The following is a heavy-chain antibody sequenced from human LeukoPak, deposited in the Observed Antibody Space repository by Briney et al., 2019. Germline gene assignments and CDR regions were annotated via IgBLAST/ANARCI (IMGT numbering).Heavy chain of an antibody. CDR1: GFTFDDYA. V-gene: IGHV3-9*01. Sequence: PGGSLRLSCAASGFTFDDYAMHWVRQAPGKGLEWVSGISWNSGSIGYADSVKGRFTISRDNAKNSLYLQMNSLRAEDTALYYCAKASTLPYCSSTSCYSRLDYWGQGTLVTVSS. J-gene: IGHJ4*02. D-gene: IGHD2-2*02. CDR3: AKASTLPYCSSTSCYSRLDY. CDR2: ISWNSGSI.